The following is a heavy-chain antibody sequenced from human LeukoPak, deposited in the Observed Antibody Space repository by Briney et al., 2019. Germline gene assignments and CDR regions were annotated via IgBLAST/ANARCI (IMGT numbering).Heavy chain of an antibody. CDR2: IKQDGSEK. CDR3: ARWEIRGSAHQLDY. J-gene: IGHJ4*02. V-gene: IGHV3-7*01. D-gene: IGHD1-26*01. Sequence: GGSLRLSCAASGFTLSSHWMNWVRQAPGKGLEWVADIKQDGSEKYYVGSVKGRFTISRDNAKNSMYLQMNSLRAEDTAVYYCARWEIRGSAHQLDYWGRGTLVTVSS. CDR1: GFTLSSHW.